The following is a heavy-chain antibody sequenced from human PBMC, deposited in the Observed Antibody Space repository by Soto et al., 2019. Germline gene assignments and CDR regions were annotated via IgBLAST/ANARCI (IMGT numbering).Heavy chain of an antibody. CDR2: ISYDGSNK. V-gene: IGHV3-30*18. J-gene: IGHJ4*02. Sequence: QVQLVESGGGVVQPGRSLRLSCAASGFTFSSYGMHWVRQAPGKGLEWVAVISYDGSNKYYADSVKGRFTISRDNSKYTLYLQMNSLRAEDTAVYYCAKDLETMVTTPFDYWGQGTLVTVSS. CDR3: AKDLETMVTTPFDY. D-gene: IGHD4-17*01. CDR1: GFTFSSYG.